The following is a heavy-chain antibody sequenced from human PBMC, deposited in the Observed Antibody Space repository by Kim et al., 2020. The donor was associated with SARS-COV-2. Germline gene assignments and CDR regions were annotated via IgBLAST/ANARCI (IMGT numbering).Heavy chain of an antibody. CDR3: AKARRQWELRYYYYYYGMDV. V-gene: IGHV3-74*01. CDR2: INSDGSST. J-gene: IGHJ6*02. D-gene: IGHD1-26*01. Sequence: GGSLRLSCAASGFTFSSYWMHWVRQAPGKGLVWVSRINSDGSSTSYADSVKGRFTISRDNAKNTLYLQMNSLRAEDTAVYYCAKARRQWELRYYYYYYGMDVWGQGTTVTVSS. CDR1: GFTFSSYW.